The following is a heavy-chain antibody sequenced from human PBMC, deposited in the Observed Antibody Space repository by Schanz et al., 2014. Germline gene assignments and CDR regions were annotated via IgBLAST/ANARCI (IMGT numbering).Heavy chain of an antibody. CDR2: IRSDNNYI. CDR3: AKEEVYVDSNGMDV. D-gene: IGHD2-8*01. CDR1: GFPFSTYS. V-gene: IGHV3-21*04. Sequence: EVQLVESGGGLVQPGGSLRLSCVASGFPFSTYSIHWVRQAPGKGLEWVSYIRSDNNYIYYADSVKGRFTISRDNAKNSLYLQMNSLRAEDTALYYCAKEEVYVDSNGMDVWGQGTTVTVSS. J-gene: IGHJ6*02.